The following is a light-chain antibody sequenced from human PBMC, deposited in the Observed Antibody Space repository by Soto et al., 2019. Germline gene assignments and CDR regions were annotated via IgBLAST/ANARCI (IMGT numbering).Light chain of an antibody. CDR2: DVT. J-gene: IGLJ3*02. Sequence: QSFLTQPRSVSGSPGQSVTISCSGTSSDLGGYNYVSWYQHHPGKAPKLMIYDVTLRPSGVPDRFSGSKSGNTASLTISGLQAEDEADYYCCSYAGSFTWVFGGGTKVTVL. CDR1: SSDLGGYNY. V-gene: IGLV2-11*01. CDR3: CSYAGSFTWV.